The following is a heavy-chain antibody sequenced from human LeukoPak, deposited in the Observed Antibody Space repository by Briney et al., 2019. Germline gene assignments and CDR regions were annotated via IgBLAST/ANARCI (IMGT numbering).Heavy chain of an antibody. V-gene: IGHV1-8*03. J-gene: IGHJ6*03. D-gene: IGHD2-2*01. CDR1: GYTFSSYD. CDR2: MNPNCGNT. Sequence: GASVKVSCKASGYTFSSYDINWVRQATGQGLEWMGWMNPNCGNTGYAQKFQGRVTITSNTSISAAYMEVSSLTSEDTAVYYCARGLRYQLLSLLLGYYMDVWGKGTTVTVS. CDR3: ARGLRYQLLSLLLGYYMDV.